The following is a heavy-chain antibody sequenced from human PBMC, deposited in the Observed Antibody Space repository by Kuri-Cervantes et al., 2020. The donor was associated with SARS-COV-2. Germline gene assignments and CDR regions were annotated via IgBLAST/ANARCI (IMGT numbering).Heavy chain of an antibody. CDR3: ARLGVGSDPNPDY. Sequence: SETLSLTCTVSGGSISSGDYYWSWIRQPPGKGLEWIGEINHSGSTNYNPSLKSRVTISVDTSKNQFSLKLSSVTAADTAVYYCARLGVGSDPNPDYWGQGTLVTVSS. J-gene: IGHJ4*02. CDR2: INHSGST. D-gene: IGHD1-26*01. V-gene: IGHV4-39*01. CDR1: GGSISSGDYY.